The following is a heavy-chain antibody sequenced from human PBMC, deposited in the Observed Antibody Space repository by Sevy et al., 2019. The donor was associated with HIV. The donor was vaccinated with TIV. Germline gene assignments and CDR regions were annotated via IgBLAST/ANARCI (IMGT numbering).Heavy chain of an antibody. CDR1: GFSFSSYG. V-gene: IGHV3-30*02. J-gene: IGHJ4*02. CDR3: VKEGGGGGGDH. D-gene: IGHD3-10*01. Sequence: GGSLRLSCAASGFSFSSYGMHWVRQAPGKGLEWMSYIQYDGSNKDYAASVKGRFTISVDNSKNTLYLQMNSLRVEDTAVFYCVKEGGGGGGDHWGQGTLVTVSS. CDR2: IQYDGSNK.